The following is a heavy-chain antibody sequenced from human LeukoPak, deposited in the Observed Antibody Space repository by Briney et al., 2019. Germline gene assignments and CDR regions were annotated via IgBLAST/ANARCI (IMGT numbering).Heavy chain of an antibody. CDR3: ARAYDSSGYYLLGY. D-gene: IGHD3-22*01. Sequence: SETLSLTCTVSGGSISSGDYYWSWIRQPPGKGLEWIGYGYYSGSTYYNSSLKSRVTISVDTSKNQFSLKLSSVTAADTAVYYCARAYDSSGYYLLGYWGQGTLVTVSS. CDR2: GYYSGST. CDR1: GGSISSGDYY. J-gene: IGHJ4*02. V-gene: IGHV4-30-4*01.